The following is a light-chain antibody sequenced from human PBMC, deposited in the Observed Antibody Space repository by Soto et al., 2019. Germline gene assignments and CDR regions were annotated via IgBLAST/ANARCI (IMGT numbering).Light chain of an antibody. CDR3: YTYAGIYTSLFV. V-gene: IGLV2-23*02. Sequence: QSVLTQPASVSGSPGHSITISCTGXSRDIGTSNLVSWYQQYPGKAPKLIIFEVTRRPSGISNRFSGSKSGNTASLTISGLQPEDEADYYCYTYAGIYTSLFVFGTGTKXTVL. CDR2: EVT. J-gene: IGLJ1*01. CDR1: SRDIGTSNL.